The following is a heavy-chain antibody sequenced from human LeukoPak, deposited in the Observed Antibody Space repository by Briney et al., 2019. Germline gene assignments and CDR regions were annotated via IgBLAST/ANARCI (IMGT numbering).Heavy chain of an antibody. V-gene: IGHV3-11*04. D-gene: IGHD3-10*01. CDR3: ARARELPYYYYGMDV. J-gene: IGHJ6*02. Sequence: GGSLRLSCAASGFSLSDYYMSWIRQAPGKGLEWVSCISSTGNVIYYVDSVKGRFTISKDNAKNSLYLQMNSLRAEDTAIYYCARARELPYYYYGMDVWGQGTTVTVSS. CDR2: ISSTGNVI. CDR1: GFSLSDYY.